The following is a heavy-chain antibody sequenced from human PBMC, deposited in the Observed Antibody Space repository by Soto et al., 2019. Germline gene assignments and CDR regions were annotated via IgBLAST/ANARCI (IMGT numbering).Heavy chain of an antibody. CDR3: ARGARVWELRKPGYYYYGMDV. CDR2: ISYDGSNK. CDR1: GFTFSSYA. J-gene: IGHJ6*02. Sequence: QVQLVESGGGVVQPGRSLRLSCAASGFTFSSYAMHWVRQAPGKGLEWVAVISYDGSNKYYADSVKGRFTISRDNSKNXLXLXXHSLRAEDTAVYYCARGARVWELRKPGYYYYGMDVWGQGPTVTVSS. D-gene: IGHD1-26*01. V-gene: IGHV3-30-3*01.